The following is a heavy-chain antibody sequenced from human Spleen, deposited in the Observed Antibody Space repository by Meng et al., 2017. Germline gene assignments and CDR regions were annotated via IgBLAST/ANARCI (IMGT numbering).Heavy chain of an antibody. V-gene: IGHV4-38-2*02. CDR3: ARERGLFGVVTAIPWYYFDY. J-gene: IGHJ4*02. CDR1: IYSISNGYY. CDR2: MYHSGNT. Sequence: SETLSLTCTVSIYSISNGYYWGWIRQPPGKGLEWIGTMYHSGNTHYNPSLKSRVTIAVEKSKKQFSLRLSSVTAADTAFYYCARERGLFGVVTAIPWYYFDYWGQGTLVTVSS. D-gene: IGHD2-21*02.